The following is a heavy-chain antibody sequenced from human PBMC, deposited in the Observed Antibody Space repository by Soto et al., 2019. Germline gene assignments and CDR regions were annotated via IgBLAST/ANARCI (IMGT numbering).Heavy chain of an antibody. CDR2: IYHSGST. J-gene: IGHJ3*02. Sequence: SETLSLTCAVSGGSISSGGYSWSWIRQPPGKGLEWIGYIYHSGSTYYNPSLKSRVTISVDRSKNQFSLKLSSVTAADTAVYYCARGRPGGSGSDQVDAFDIWGQGTMVTVSS. CDR1: GGSISSGGYS. CDR3: ARGRPGGSGSDQVDAFDI. D-gene: IGHD3-10*01. V-gene: IGHV4-30-2*01.